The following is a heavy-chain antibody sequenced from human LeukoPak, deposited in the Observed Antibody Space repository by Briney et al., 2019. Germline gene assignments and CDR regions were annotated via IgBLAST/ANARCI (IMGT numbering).Heavy chain of an antibody. V-gene: IGHV1-2*02. CDR1: GYTFTGYY. CDR2: INPNSGGT. CDR3: ARVGLGYCSGGSCYPLYSWFDP. Sequence: ASVKVSCKASGYTFTGYYMHWVRQAPGQGLEWMGWINPNSGGTNYAQKFQGRVTMTRDTSISTAYMELSRLRSDDTAVYYCARVGLGYCSGGSCYPLYSWFDPWGQGTLVTVSS. D-gene: IGHD2-15*01. J-gene: IGHJ5*02.